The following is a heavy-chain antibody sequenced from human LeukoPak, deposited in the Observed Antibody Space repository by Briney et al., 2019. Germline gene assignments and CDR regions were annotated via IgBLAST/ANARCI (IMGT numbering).Heavy chain of an antibody. V-gene: IGHV4-59*08. CDR3: ARHFAFSYYYMDV. J-gene: IGHJ6*03. CDR2: IYYSGST. CDR1: GGSISSYY. Sequence: SETLSLTCTVSGGSISSYYWSWIRQPPGKGLEWIGYIYYSGSTNYNPSLKSRVTISVDTSKNQYSLKLSSVTAADTAVYYCARHFAFSYYYMDVWGKGTTVTVSS.